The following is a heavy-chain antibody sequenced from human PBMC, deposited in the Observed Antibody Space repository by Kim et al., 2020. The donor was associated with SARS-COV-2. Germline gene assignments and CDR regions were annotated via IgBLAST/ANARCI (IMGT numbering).Heavy chain of an antibody. V-gene: IGHV3-74*01. CDR3: VRGIGDS. Sequence: GGTITSYADSVKGRFTISRDNAKNTLYLEMRSLRVEDTAVYYCVRGIGDSWGQGTLVTVSS. J-gene: IGHJ4*02. D-gene: IGHD3-16*01. CDR2: GGTIT.